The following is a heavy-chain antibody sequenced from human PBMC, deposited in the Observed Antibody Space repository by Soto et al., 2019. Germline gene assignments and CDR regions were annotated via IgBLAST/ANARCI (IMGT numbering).Heavy chain of an antibody. CDR3: ARPXVTAVYYYYYGMDV. V-gene: IGHV3-33*01. CDR1: GFTFSSYG. D-gene: IGHD2-21*02. Sequence: PGGSLRLSCAASGFTFSSYGMHWVRQAPGKGLEWVAVIWYDGSNKYYADSVKGRSTISRDNSKNTLYLQMNSLRAEDTAVYYCARPXVTAVYYYYYGMDVWGQGTTVTVSS. CDR2: IWYDGSNK. J-gene: IGHJ6*02.